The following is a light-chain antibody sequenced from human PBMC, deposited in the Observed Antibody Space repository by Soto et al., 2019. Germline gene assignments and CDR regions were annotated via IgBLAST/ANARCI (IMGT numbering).Light chain of an antibody. CDR3: QSYDSSNVV. J-gene: IGLJ2*01. V-gene: IGLV6-57*04. Sequence: FMLTQPHSVSESPGKTVTISCTRSSGSIASNYVQWYQQRPGSAPTTVIYEDNQRPSGVPDRFSGSIDSSSNSASLTISGLKTEDEADYYCQSYDSSNVVFGGGTKLTVI. CDR2: EDN. CDR1: SGSIASNY.